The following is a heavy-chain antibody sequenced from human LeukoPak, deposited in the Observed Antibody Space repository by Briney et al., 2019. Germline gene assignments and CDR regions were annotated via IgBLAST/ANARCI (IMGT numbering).Heavy chain of an antibody. CDR3: AREPGGGQLYFDY. V-gene: IGHV3-30-3*01. CDR1: GFTFSSYA. J-gene: IGHJ4*02. D-gene: IGHD3-10*01. Sequence: GGSLRLSCAASGFTFSSYAMHWVRQAPGKGLEWVAVISYDGSNKYYADSVKGRFTISRDNSKNTLYLQMNSLRAEDTAVYYCAREPGGGQLYFDYWGQGTLVTVSS. CDR2: ISYDGSNK.